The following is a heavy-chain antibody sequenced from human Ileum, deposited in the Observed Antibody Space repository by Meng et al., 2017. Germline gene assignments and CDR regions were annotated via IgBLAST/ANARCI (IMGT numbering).Heavy chain of an antibody. J-gene: IGHJ4*02. Sequence: HLGRAGAEVKKPAASVSVSCKASAYTCTGYCIHRVRQAPGQGLEWMAWFNPNTGYKTSAKSLQGMVTVTGDTSFSTEFMALNTLTSDDTAVYYCARVLTTEASSDSWGQGTLVTVSS. CDR3: ARVLTTEASSDS. V-gene: IGHV1-2*02. D-gene: IGHD2/OR15-2a*01. CDR2: FNPNTGYK. CDR1: AYTCTGYC.